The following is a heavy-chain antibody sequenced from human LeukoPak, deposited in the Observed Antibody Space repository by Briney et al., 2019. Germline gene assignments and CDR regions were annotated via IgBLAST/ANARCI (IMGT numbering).Heavy chain of an antibody. CDR3: AKDFKVVGAIHGDAFDI. CDR1: GFTFSSYC. CDR2: ITIDVTNT. D-gene: IGHD1-26*01. Sequence: GGSLRLSCAASGFTFSSYCIHWVRQAPGKGLLWVSRITIDVTNTYYADFVRGRFTISSDNAKKTVHLQMTILTAEDTAVYYCAKDFKVVGAIHGDAFDIWGQGKMVTVSS. V-gene: IGHV3-74*01. J-gene: IGHJ3*02.